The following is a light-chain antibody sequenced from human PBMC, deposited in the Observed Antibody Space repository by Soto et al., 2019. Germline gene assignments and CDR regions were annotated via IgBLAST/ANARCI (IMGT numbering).Light chain of an antibody. CDR2: GAS. CDR1: QNINTI. CDR3: QQYNYWPRT. J-gene: IGKJ1*01. Sequence: EVVRTQSPATLSVSPGGGATLSCRASQNINTILAWYQQKPGQAPRLLIYGASTRATGIPARFSGSGSGTDFTLTISRLEPEDFAVYYCQQYNYWPRTFGQGTKVDIK. V-gene: IGKV3-15*01.